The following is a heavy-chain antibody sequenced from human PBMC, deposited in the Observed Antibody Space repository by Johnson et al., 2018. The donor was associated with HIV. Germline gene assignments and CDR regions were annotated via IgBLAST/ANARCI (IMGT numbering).Heavy chain of an antibody. CDR1: GFTVSSNY. CDR2: IDTDGSST. V-gene: IGHV3-66*02. J-gene: IGHJ3*02. Sequence: MLLVESGGGLVQPGGSLRLSCAASGFTVSSNYMSWVRQAPGKGLEWVSRIDTDGSSTSYADSVKGRFTISRDNSKNTLYLQMNSLRAEDTAVYYCAKGRWEATTYDDAVDIWGQGTVGTVSS. D-gene: IGHD1-26*01. CDR3: AKGRWEATTYDDAVDI.